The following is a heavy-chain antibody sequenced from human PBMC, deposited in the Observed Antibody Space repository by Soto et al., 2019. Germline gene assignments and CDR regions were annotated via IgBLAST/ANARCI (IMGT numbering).Heavy chain of an antibody. CDR3: ARASASSKLRGVVIN. J-gene: IGHJ4*02. D-gene: IGHD3-10*01. CDR1: GASIITDNW. CDR2: IYHSGNT. V-gene: IGHV4-4*02. Sequence: QVQLQESGPGLVKPSGTLSLTCALSGASIITDNWWSWVRQPPGKEMEWIGEIYHSGNTNFNPSVKSRVTISVDTSKNQFSLTVSSVTAADTAIYYCARASASSKLRGVVINWGQVPLVTVSS.